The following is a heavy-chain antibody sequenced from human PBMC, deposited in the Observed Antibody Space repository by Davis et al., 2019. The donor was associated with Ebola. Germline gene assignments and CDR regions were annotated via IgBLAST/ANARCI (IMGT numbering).Heavy chain of an antibody. CDR3: ASRWEYYDSSGPVSFGMDV. D-gene: IGHD3-22*01. CDR2: IYYSGTT. V-gene: IGHV4-39*07. CDR1: GGSISRSSHY. Sequence: MPSETLSLTCTVSGGSISRSSHYWGWIRQPPGKGLEWIGRIYYSGTTYYNPSLKSRVTISVDTSKNQFSLKLSSVTAADTAVYYCASRWEYYDSSGPVSFGMDVWGQGTTVTVSS. J-gene: IGHJ6*02.